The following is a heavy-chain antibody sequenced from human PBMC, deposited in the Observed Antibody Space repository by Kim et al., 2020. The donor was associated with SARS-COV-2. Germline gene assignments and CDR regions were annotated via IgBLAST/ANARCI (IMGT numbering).Heavy chain of an antibody. V-gene: IGHV4-31*02. D-gene: IGHD4-17*01. Sequence: SLRSRVTISVDTSKNQFSLKLRAVTAADTAVYYCARMGSNDYGDYGWFDPWGQGTLVTVSS. CDR3: ARMGSNDYGDYGWFDP. J-gene: IGHJ5*02.